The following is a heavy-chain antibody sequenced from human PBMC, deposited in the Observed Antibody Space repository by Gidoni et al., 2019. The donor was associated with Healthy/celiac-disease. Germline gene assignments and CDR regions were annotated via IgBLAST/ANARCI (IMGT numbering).Heavy chain of an antibody. CDR3: AKEAFGGGDFDY. CDR2: ISYDGSNK. CDR1: GFTFSSYG. D-gene: IGHD3-10*01. J-gene: IGHJ4*02. V-gene: IGHV3-30*18. Sequence: QVQLVESGGGVVQPGRSLRLSCAASGFTFSSYGMQWVRQAPGKGLEWVAVISYDGSNKYYADSVKGRFTISRDNSKNTLYLQMNSLRAEDTAVYYCAKEAFGGGDFDYWGQGTLVTVSS.